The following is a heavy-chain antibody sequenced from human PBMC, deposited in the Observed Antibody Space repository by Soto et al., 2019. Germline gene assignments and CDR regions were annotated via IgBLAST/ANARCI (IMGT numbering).Heavy chain of an antibody. CDR3: AREIQVGQLLTLDY. J-gene: IGHJ4*02. CDR1: GGTFSSYD. D-gene: IGHD2-2*01. Sequence: QVQLVQSGAEVKKPGSSVKVSCQASGGTFSSYDISWVRQAPGQGLEWMGGIIPIFGTANYAQKFQGRVTITADESTNTAYMELSSLRSEDTAVYYCAREIQVGQLLTLDYWGQGTLVTVAS. V-gene: IGHV1-69*01. CDR2: IIPIFGTA.